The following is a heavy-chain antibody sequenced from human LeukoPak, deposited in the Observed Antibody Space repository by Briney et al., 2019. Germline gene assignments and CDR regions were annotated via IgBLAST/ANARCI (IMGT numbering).Heavy chain of an antibody. CDR2: IYTGGST. Sequence: GGSLRLSCAASGFNVSNYYMNWVRQAPGKGLEWVSVIYTGGSTYYADSVKGRFTISRDNSKNTLYLQMNSLRAEDTAVYYCAKAFSSGYDFYFDYWGQGTLVTVSS. V-gene: IGHV3-66*02. J-gene: IGHJ4*02. CDR1: GFNVSNYY. D-gene: IGHD5-12*01. CDR3: AKAFSSGYDFYFDY.